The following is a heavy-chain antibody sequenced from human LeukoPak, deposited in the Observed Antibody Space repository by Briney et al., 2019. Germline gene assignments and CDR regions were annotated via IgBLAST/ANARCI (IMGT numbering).Heavy chain of an antibody. Sequence: GGSLRLSCAASGFTFSDHYMDWVRQAPGKGLEWVGRIRNKANSYTTEYAASVKGRFTISRDDSKNSLYLQMNSLKTEDTAVYYCAKCQSGKPVPAAMAYYYYGMDVWGQGTTVTVSS. J-gene: IGHJ6*02. CDR1: GFTFSDHY. D-gene: IGHD2-2*01. CDR3: AKCQSGKPVPAAMAYYYYGMDV. V-gene: IGHV3-72*01. CDR2: IRNKANSYTT.